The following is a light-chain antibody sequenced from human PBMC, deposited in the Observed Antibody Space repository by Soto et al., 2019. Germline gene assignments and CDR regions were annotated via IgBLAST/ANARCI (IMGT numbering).Light chain of an antibody. CDR3: QQSYSTLWT. J-gene: IGKJ1*01. CDR1: QSISSY. V-gene: IGKV1-39*01. CDR2: AAS. Sequence: DIQMTQSPSSLSASVGDRVTITCRASQSISSYLNWYQQKPGKAPKLLIYAASSLQSGVPSRFRGSGSRTDFTLTISSLQPEDFATYYCQQSYSTLWTFGQGTKVDIK.